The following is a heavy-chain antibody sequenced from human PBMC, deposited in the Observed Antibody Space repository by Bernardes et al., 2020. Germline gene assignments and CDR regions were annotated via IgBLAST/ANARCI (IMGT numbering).Heavy chain of an antibody. CDR3: ARGSLFYHNDEAPFHY. J-gene: IGHJ4*02. Sequence: GGSLRPPCVAFGFNLAYYILSLVRQAPGEGPEWLSHISGGGSYTHYTDSVTARFTISRDNAKNSLYLQMNSLRDEDTAVYYCARGSLFYHNDEAPFHYWGQGTLVTVSS. V-gene: IGHV3-11*06. D-gene: IGHD2-8*01. CDR2: ISGGGSYT. CDR1: GFNLAYYI.